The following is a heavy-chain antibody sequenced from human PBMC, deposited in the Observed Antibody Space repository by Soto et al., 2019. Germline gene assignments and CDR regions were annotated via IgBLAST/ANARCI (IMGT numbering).Heavy chain of an antibody. CDR2: INPNSGGT. CDR1: GYTFTGYY. J-gene: IGHJ4*02. V-gene: IGHV1-2*04. CDR3: AGAEPNPDTQFDY. Sequence: ASVKVSCKASGYTFTGYYMHWVRQAPGQGLEWMGWINPNSGGTNYAQKFQGWVTMTRDTSISTAYMELSRLRSDDTAVYYCAGAEPNPDTQFDYWGQGTLVTVSS. D-gene: IGHD7-27*01.